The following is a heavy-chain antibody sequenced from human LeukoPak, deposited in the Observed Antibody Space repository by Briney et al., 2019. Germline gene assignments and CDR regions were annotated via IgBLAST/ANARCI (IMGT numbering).Heavy chain of an antibody. Sequence: SETLSLTCTVSGGSISSYYWSWIRQPPGKGLEWIGYISYSGSTNYNPSLKSRVTISVDTSKNQFSLKLSSVTAADTAVYYCARARDYDSSGYVNWGQGTLVTVSS. CDR3: ARARDYDSSGYVN. D-gene: IGHD3-22*01. CDR2: ISYSGST. CDR1: GGSISSYY. J-gene: IGHJ4*02. V-gene: IGHV4-59*01.